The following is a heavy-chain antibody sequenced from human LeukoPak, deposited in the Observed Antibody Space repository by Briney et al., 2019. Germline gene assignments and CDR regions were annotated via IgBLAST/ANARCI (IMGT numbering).Heavy chain of an antibody. J-gene: IGHJ5*02. CDR1: GYTFTGYY. Sequence: ASVKVSCKASGYTFTGYYMHWVRQAPGQGLEWMGWMNPNSGNTGYAQKFQGRVTMTRNTSISTAYMELSSLRSEDTAVYYCARGTGYCSSTSCRFDPWGQGTLVTVSS. V-gene: IGHV1-8*02. D-gene: IGHD2-2*01. CDR3: ARGTGYCSSTSCRFDP. CDR2: MNPNSGNT.